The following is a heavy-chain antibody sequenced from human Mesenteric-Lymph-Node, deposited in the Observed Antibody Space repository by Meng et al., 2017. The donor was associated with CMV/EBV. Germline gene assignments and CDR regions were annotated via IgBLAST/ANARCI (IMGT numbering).Heavy chain of an antibody. CDR1: GGTFSSYT. V-gene: IGHV1-69*02. CDR2: IIPILGIA. Sequence: SVKVSCKASGGTFSSYTISWVRQAPGQGLEWMGRIIPILGIANYAQKFQGRVTITADKSTSTAYMELSSLRSEDTAVYYCARGVVPAVDYYYYGMDVWGQGTTVTVSS. J-gene: IGHJ6*02. D-gene: IGHD2-2*01. CDR3: ARGVVPAVDYYYYGMDV.